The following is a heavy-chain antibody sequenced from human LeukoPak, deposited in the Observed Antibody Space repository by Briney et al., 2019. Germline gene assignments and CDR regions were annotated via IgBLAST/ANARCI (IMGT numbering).Heavy chain of an antibody. Sequence: ASVKVSCKASGYTFTGYYIHWVRQAPGRGLEWMGWINPNSGGTNYAQKFQGRVTMTRDTSISTAYMGLSRLRSDDTAVYYCARGYSSGWLDYWGQGTLVTVSS. V-gene: IGHV1-2*02. CDR2: INPNSGGT. J-gene: IGHJ4*02. CDR3: ARGYSSGWLDY. CDR1: GYTFTGYY. D-gene: IGHD6-19*01.